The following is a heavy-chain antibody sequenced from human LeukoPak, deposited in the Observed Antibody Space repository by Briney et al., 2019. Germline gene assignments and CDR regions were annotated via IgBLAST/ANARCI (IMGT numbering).Heavy chain of an antibody. V-gene: IGHV4-30-2*01. D-gene: IGHD2/OR15-2a*01. J-gene: IGHJ3*02. Sequence: SQTLSLTCAVSGGSISSGGYSWSWIRQPPGKGLEWIGYIYHSGSTYYNPSLKSRVTISVDRSKNQFSLKLSSVTAADTAVYYCARGGTLAAFGIWGQGTMVTVSS. CDR2: IYHSGST. CDR1: GGSISSGGYS. CDR3: ARGGTLAAFGI.